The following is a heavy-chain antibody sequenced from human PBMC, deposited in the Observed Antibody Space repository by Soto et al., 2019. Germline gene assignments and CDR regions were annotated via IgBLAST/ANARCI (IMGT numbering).Heavy chain of an antibody. D-gene: IGHD2-2*02. CDR3: AKGFCSSSSCYSSFMDV. CDR2: INSDGSST. CDR1: GFTFSNYW. J-gene: IGHJ6*03. V-gene: IGHV3-74*01. Sequence: GGSLRLSCAASGFTFSNYWMLWVRQAPGQGLVWVSRINSDGSSTAYADSVKGRFTISRDNAKNTLYLQVNSLRAEDTAVYYCAKGFCSSSSCYSSFMDVWGKGTTVTVSS.